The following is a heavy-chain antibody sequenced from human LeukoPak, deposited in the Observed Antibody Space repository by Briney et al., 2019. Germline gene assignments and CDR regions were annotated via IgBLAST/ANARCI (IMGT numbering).Heavy chain of an antibody. D-gene: IGHD2-15*01. CDR2: IYYSGST. CDR3: ARDSNYYYYGMDV. CDR1: GGSMSSYY. V-gene: IGHV4-59*06. Sequence: SETLSLTCTVSGGSMSSYYWSWIRQHPGKGLEWIGYIYYSGSTYYNPSLKSRVTISVDTSKNQFSLKLSSVTAADTAVYYCARDSNYYYYGMDVWGQGTTVTVSS. J-gene: IGHJ6*02.